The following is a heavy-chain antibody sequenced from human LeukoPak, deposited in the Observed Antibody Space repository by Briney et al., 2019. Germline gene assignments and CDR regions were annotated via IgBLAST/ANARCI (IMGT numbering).Heavy chain of an antibody. V-gene: IGHV1-2*04. Sequence: ASVKVSCKASGHTFTGYYMHWVRQAPGQGLEWMGWINPNSGGTNYAQKFQGWVTMTRDTSISTAYMELSRLRSDDTAVYYCARGGILGYCSSTSCRRDNWFDPWGQGTLVTVSS. CDR2: INPNSGGT. D-gene: IGHD2-2*01. CDR3: ARGGILGYCSSTSCRRDNWFDP. J-gene: IGHJ5*02. CDR1: GHTFTGYY.